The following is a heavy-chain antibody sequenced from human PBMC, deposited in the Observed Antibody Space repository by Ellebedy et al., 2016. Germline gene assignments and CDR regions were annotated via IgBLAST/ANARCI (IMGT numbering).Heavy chain of an antibody. Sequence: SETLSLTCTVSGGSISSYYWSWIRQPPGKGLEWIGYIYYSGSTNYNPSLKSRVTISVDTSKNPFSLKLSSVTAADTAVYYCARGLYSSSWYDYYYYYGMDVWGQGTTVTVSS. CDR3: ARGLYSSSWYDYYYYYGMDV. V-gene: IGHV4-59*08. CDR2: IYYSGST. J-gene: IGHJ6*02. D-gene: IGHD6-13*01. CDR1: GGSISSYY.